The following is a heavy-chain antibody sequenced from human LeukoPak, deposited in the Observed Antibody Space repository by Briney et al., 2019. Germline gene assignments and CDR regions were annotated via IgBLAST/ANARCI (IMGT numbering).Heavy chain of an antibody. D-gene: IGHD4-17*01. Sequence: PGGSLRLSCAASGFTFSSSAMSWVRQIPGKGLEWVSYIGGTHTGIYYANSVKGRFTISRDNAENSLYLQMNSLRDEDTAVYYCARDRDYAFDSWGQGTLVTVSS. CDR2: IGGTHTGI. CDR1: GFTFSSSA. CDR3: ARDRDYAFDS. V-gene: IGHV3-48*02. J-gene: IGHJ4*02.